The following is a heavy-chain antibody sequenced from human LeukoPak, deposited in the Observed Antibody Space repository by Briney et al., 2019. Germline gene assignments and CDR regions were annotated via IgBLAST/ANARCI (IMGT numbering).Heavy chain of an antibody. J-gene: IGHJ5*02. CDR1: GGSISSSSYY. CDR3: ARGGNWFDP. Sequence: SETLSLTCTVSGGSISSSSYYWGWIRQPPGMGLEWIGSIYYSGSTYYNPSLKNRVTISVDTSKNQFSLKLGSVTAADTAVYYCARGGNWFDPWGQGTLVTVPS. V-gene: IGHV4-39*01. CDR2: IYYSGST.